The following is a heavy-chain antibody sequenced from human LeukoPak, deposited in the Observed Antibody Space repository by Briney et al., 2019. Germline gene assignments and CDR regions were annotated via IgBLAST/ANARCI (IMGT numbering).Heavy chain of an antibody. D-gene: IGHD2-2*01. J-gene: IGHJ4*02. V-gene: IGHV1-69*06. CDR2: IIPMFGTA. CDR3: ASGTTAIVVVPATLRNYYFDY. CDR1: GGSFSSYE. Sequence: SVKVSCKASGGSFSSYEISWVRQAPGQGLEWMGGIIPMFGTAKYAQKFQGRVTITADKSTSTAYMELSSLRSEDTAVYYCASGTTAIVVVPATLRNYYFDYWGQGTLVTVSS.